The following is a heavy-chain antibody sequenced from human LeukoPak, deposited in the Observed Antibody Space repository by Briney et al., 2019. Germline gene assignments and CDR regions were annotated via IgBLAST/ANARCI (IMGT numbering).Heavy chain of an antibody. CDR3: ARDRVAVAESDYFDY. CDR1: GFTFSDYY. CDR2: ISSSGSTI. D-gene: IGHD6-19*01. Sequence: GGSLRLSCAASGFTFSDYYMSWIRQAPGKGLEWVSYISSSGSTIYYADSVKGRFTISRDNAKNSLYLQMNSLRAEDTAVYYCARDRVAVAESDYFDYWGQGTLVTVSS. J-gene: IGHJ4*02. V-gene: IGHV3-11*01.